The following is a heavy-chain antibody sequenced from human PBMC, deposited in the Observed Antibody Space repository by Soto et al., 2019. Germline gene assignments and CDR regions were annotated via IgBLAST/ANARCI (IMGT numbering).Heavy chain of an antibody. V-gene: IGHV4-31*03. CDR3: ARDLGGTF. CDR2: IYHSGDA. D-gene: IGHD1-26*01. J-gene: IGHJ1*01. CDR1: GDSMRDGNYF. Sequence: QVQMQESGPGLVKPSQTLSLTCTVSGDSMRDGNYFWTWIRQHPGKGLEWMGTIYHSGDAYYNPSLKSRVTISLDTSRSHFFQRLSSGTAADTAIYFCARDLGGTFWGQGTLVTVSS.